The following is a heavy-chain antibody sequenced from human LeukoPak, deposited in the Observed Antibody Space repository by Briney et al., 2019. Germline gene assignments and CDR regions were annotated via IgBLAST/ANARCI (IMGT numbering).Heavy chain of an antibody. CDR3: TRLSNSYGMDV. Sequence: PGGSLRLSCAASGFGFSTSWMSWVRQAPGKGLEWVANIKQDGSEKYYVDSVKGRFTISRDNAKNSVYLQMNSLRDEDTAVYYCTRLSNSYGMDVWGQGTTATVSS. D-gene: IGHD2-2*01. CDR1: GFGFSTSW. J-gene: IGHJ6*02. V-gene: IGHV3-7*01. CDR2: IKQDGSEK.